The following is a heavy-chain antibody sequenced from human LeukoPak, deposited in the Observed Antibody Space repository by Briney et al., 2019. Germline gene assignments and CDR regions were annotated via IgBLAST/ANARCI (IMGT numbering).Heavy chain of an antibody. J-gene: IGHJ6*03. CDR3: ARDLIDCSSTSCRPQSNYYYMDV. Sequence: ASVKLSCKASGYTFTGYYMHWVRQAPGQGLEWMGWINPNSGGTNYAQKFQGRVTMTRDTSISTAYMELSRLRSDDTAVYYCARDLIDCSSTSCRPQSNYYYMDVWGKGTTVTVSS. D-gene: IGHD2-2*01. CDR2: INPNSGGT. CDR1: GYTFTGYY. V-gene: IGHV1-2*02.